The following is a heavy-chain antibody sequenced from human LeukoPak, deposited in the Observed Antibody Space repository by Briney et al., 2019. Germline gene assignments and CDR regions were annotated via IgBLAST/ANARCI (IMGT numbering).Heavy chain of an antibody. J-gene: IGHJ5*02. CDR1: GYTFTSYA. V-gene: IGHV1-69*06. CDR3: ARDPDDYSNYVRFDP. D-gene: IGHD4-11*01. CDR2: IIPIFGTA. Sequence: SVKVSCKASGYTFTSYAMHWVRQAPGQGLEWMGGIIPIFGTANYAQKFQGRVTITADKSTSTAYMELSSLRSEDTAVYYCARDPDDYSNYVRFDPWGQGTLVTVSS.